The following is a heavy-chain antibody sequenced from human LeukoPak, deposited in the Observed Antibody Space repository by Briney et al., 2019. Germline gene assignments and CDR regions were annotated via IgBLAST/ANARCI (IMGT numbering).Heavy chain of an antibody. J-gene: IGHJ4*02. CDR3: ARDRIRYDSSGPFDY. CDR2: INWNGGST. CDR1: GFTFDDYG. Sequence: GGSLRLSCAASGFTFDDYGMSWVRQAPGKGLEWVSGINWNGGSTGYADSVKGRFTISRDNAKNFLYLQMNSLRAEDTALYYCARDRIRYDSSGPFDYWGQGTLVTVSS. V-gene: IGHV3-20*04. D-gene: IGHD3-22*01.